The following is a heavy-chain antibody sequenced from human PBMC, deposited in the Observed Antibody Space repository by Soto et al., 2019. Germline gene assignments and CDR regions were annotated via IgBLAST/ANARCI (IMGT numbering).Heavy chain of an antibody. CDR1: GFTFSDYY. V-gene: IGHV3-11*01. CDR2: ISLSGTTM. D-gene: IGHD6-13*01. Sequence: QVQLVESGGGLVKPGGSLRLSCAASGFTFSDYYMSWIRQAPGKGLECVSYISLSGTTMYYADSVKGRFTISRDNAKNSLYLQMNSLRAEDTAVYYCARDPIAAAGYNYYYHMDVWGKGTTVTVSS. J-gene: IGHJ6*03. CDR3: ARDPIAAAGYNYYYHMDV.